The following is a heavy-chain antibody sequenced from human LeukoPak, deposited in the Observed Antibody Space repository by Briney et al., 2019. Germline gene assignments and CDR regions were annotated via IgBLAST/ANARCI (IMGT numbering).Heavy chain of an antibody. V-gene: IGHV3-23*01. CDR2: ISGSGGST. D-gene: IGHD7-27*01. Sequence: GGSLRLSCAASGVTFSSYAMSWVRQAPGKGLELVSAISGSGGSTYYADSVKGRFTISRDNSKNTLYLQMNSLRAEDTAVYYCAKDSNWGSDYYFDYWGQGTLVTVSS. CDR1: GVTFSSYA. CDR3: AKDSNWGSDYYFDY. J-gene: IGHJ4*02.